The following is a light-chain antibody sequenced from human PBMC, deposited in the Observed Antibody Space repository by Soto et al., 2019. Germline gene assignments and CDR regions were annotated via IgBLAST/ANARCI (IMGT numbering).Light chain of an antibody. CDR3: QQYYSYPPYT. V-gene: IGKV1-8*01. J-gene: IGKJ2*01. Sequence: AIRMTQSPSSFSASTGDRVTITCRASQGISSYLAWYQQKPGKAPKLLIYAASTLQSGVPSKFSGSGSGTDFTLTIGCLQSEDFATYYCQQYYSYPPYTFGQGTKLEIK. CDR1: QGISSY. CDR2: AAS.